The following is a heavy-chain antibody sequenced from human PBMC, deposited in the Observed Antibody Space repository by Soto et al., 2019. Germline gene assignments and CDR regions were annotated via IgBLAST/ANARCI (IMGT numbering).Heavy chain of an antibody. J-gene: IGHJ4*02. Sequence: GGSLRLSCAASGFTFSSYAITWVRQAPGKGLEWVSGISGSGGGTHYADSVKGRFTISRDNSENTVYLQMNSLRAEDTAVYYCAKDRAEGPQLTGLYYFDYWGRGTLVTVSS. CDR3: AKDRAEGPQLTGLYYFDY. V-gene: IGHV3-23*01. CDR1: GFTFSSYA. D-gene: IGHD1-20*01. CDR2: ISGSGGGT.